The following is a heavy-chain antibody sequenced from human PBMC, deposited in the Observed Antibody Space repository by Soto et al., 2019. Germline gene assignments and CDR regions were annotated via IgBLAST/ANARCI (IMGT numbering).Heavy chain of an antibody. Sequence: ASETLSLTCTVSGGSISSSSYYWGWIRQPPGEGLEWIGYIYYSGSTNYNPSLKSRLTISVDTPKNQFSLKLSSVTAADTAVYYCARIRSGDYANGGMDVWGQGTTVTVSS. CDR1: GGSISSSSYY. V-gene: IGHV4-61*05. J-gene: IGHJ6*02. CDR3: ARIRSGDYANGGMDV. CDR2: IYYSGST. D-gene: IGHD4-17*01.